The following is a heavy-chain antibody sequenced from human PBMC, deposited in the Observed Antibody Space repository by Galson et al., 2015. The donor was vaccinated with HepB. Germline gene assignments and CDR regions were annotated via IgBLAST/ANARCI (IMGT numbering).Heavy chain of an antibody. CDR2: IKQDGSEK. CDR3: ARDSSYIVVPAAGDFDY. V-gene: IGHV3-7*01. D-gene: IGHD2-2*01. Sequence: SLRLSCAASGFTFSSYWMSWVRQAPGKGLEWVATIKQDGSEKFYVDSVKGRFTISRDNAKNSLYLQMNSLRAEDTAVYYCARDSSYIVVPAAGDFDYWGQGTLVTVSS. J-gene: IGHJ4*02. CDR1: GFTFSSYW.